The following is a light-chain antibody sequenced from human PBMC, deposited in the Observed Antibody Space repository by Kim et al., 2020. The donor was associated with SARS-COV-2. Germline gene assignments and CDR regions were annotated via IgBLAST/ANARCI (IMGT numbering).Light chain of an antibody. Sequence: IVVTQSPGSLALSLGERATINCKTSQAILDRTNNNNKLAWYQQKPGQPPTLIIYWASNRESGVPDRFSVSGSGTDFSLTISSLEAEDVADYYCQQYYLSPNTFGQGTKLEI. J-gene: IGKJ2*01. CDR1: QAILDRTNNNNK. V-gene: IGKV4-1*01. CDR3: QQYYLSPNT. CDR2: WAS.